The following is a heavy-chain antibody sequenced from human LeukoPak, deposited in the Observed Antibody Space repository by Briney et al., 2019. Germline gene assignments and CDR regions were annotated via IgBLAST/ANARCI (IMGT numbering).Heavy chain of an antibody. J-gene: IGHJ4*02. D-gene: IGHD3-10*01. V-gene: IGHV1-69*01. CDR3: ARDLYGSGSYYPFDY. Sequence: GASVKVSCKASGGTFSSYAISWVRQAPGQGLEWMGGIIPIFGTANYAQKFQGRVTITADESTSTAYMELSSLRSEDTAVYYCARDLYGSGSYYPFDYWGQGALVTVSS. CDR1: GGTFSSYA. CDR2: IIPIFGTA.